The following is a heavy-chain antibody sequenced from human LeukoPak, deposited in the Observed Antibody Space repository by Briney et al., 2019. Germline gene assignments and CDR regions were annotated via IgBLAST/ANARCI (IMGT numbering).Heavy chain of an antibody. J-gene: IGHJ2*01. Sequence: ASVKVSCKASGYTFTGYYMHWVRQAPGQGLEWMGWINPNSGGTNYAQKFQGRVTMTRDTSISTAYMELSRLRSDDTAVYYCAIHRAVPAAKDSYFDLWGGGTLVTVSS. V-gene: IGHV1-2*02. D-gene: IGHD2-2*01. CDR2: INPNSGGT. CDR1: GYTFTGYY. CDR3: AIHRAVPAAKDSYFDL.